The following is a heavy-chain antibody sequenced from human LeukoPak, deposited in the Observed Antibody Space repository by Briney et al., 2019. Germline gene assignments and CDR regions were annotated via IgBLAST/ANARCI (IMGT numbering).Heavy chain of an antibody. J-gene: IGHJ3*02. CDR2: ISAYNGNT. D-gene: IGHD3-9*01. CDR1: GYTFTSYG. V-gene: IGHV1-18*01. Sequence: ASVKVSCKASGYTFTSYGISWVRQAPGQGLEWMGWISAYNGNTNYAQKLQGRVTMTTDTSTSTAYMELRSLRSDDTAVYYCARHLFNTVLRYFDWLPYTWGQGTMVTVSS. CDR3: ARHLFNTVLRYFDWLPYT.